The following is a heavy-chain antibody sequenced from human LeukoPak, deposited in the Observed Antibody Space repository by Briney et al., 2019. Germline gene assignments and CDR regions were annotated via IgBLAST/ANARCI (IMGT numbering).Heavy chain of an antibody. CDR3: ARGGLANYDILTGSQGDAFDI. CDR2: ISSSGSTI. V-gene: IGHV3-11*04. CDR1: GFTFSDYY. Sequence: GGSLRLSCAASGFTFSDYYMSWIRQAPGKGLEWVSYISSSGSTIYYADSVKGRFTISRDNAKNSLYLQMNSLRAEDTAVYYCARGGLANYDILTGSQGDAFDIWGQGTMVTVSS. D-gene: IGHD3-9*01. J-gene: IGHJ3*02.